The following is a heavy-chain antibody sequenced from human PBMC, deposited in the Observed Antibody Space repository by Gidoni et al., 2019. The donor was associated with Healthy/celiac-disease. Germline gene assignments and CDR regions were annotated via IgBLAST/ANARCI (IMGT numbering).Heavy chain of an antibody. CDR2: IYTSGST. Sequence: QVQLQESGPGLVKPSQTLSLTCTVSGGSISSGSYYWSWIRQPAGKGLEWIGRIYTSGSTNYNPSLKSRVTISVETSKNQFSLKLSSVTAADTAVYYCAALPRRDGYKGFDYWGQGTLVTVSS. CDR3: AALPRRDGYKGFDY. J-gene: IGHJ4*02. CDR1: GGSISSGSYY. D-gene: IGHD5-12*01. V-gene: IGHV4-61*02.